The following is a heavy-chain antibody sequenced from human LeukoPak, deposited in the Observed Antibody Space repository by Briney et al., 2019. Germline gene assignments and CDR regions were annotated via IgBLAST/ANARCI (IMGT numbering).Heavy chain of an antibody. CDR3: AVDIVATGAHGY. V-gene: IGHV3-7*01. J-gene: IGHJ4*02. Sequence: GGALRLSCATSGFTFSNQWISSVRQAPGKGLEWVAKIKQDGSEKYYVEPVKGRFNNSRDNAKNSLYLQMNSLRAEDTAVYYCAVDIVATGAHGYWGQGTLVTVSS. CDR2: IKQDGSEK. CDR1: GFTFSNQW. D-gene: IGHD5-12*01.